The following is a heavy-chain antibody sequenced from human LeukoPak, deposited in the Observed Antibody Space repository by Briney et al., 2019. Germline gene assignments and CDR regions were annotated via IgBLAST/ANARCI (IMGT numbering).Heavy chain of an antibody. Sequence: MSSETLSLTCSVSGYSISSGYYWGWIRQPPGKGLEWIASIYNTGEYYSNPSLNSRLTISVDTSKNQFSLILTSVTAADTAVYYCASTPDCSSTSCHGLYYFDYWGQGTLVTVSS. V-gene: IGHV4-38-2*02. CDR2: IYNTGEY. D-gene: IGHD2-2*01. CDR1: GYSISSGYY. CDR3: ASTPDCSSTSCHGLYYFDY. J-gene: IGHJ4*02.